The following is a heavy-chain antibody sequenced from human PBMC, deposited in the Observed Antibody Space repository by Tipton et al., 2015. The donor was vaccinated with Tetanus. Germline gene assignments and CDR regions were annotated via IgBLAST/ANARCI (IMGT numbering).Heavy chain of an antibody. J-gene: IGHJ4*02. V-gene: IGHV3-23*01. D-gene: IGHD2-21*02. CDR1: GFTFSSYA. CDR3: AKAYCGGDCYLSSFDY. Sequence: SLRLSCAASGFTFSSYAMSWVRQAPGKGLEWVSAISGSGGSTYYADSVKGRFTISRDNSKNTLYLQMNSLRAEDTAVYYCAKAYCGGDCYLSSFDYWGQGTLVTVSS. CDR2: ISGSGGST.